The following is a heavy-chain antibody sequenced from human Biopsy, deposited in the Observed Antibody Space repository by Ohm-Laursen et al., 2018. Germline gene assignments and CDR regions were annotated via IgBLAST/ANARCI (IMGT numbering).Heavy chain of an antibody. CDR1: GFTFSYYS. V-gene: IGHV3-21*01. Sequence: SLRLSCTASGFTFSYYSMTWVRQAPGKGLEWVSSIRSGGDYMYYADSVKGRFTISRDNAKNSLYLQMNSLRAEDTAVYYCARDQRGPSLLEAKLAPNYFDHWGRGTLVTVSS. J-gene: IGHJ4*02. D-gene: IGHD1-1*01. CDR2: IRSGGDYM. CDR3: ARDQRGPSLLEAKLAPNYFDH.